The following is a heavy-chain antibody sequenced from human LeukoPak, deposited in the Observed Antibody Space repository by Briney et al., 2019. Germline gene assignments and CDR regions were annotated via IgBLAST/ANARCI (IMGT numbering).Heavy chain of an antibody. CDR2: ISSSSSYI. CDR1: VFTFNTYT. CDR3: ARDQGVHCSGGSCTAFDI. Sequence: GGSLRLSCAASVFTFNTYTLNGVRQAPGKGLEGVSSISSSSSYIYYSASVKGRFTISRDNAKKSLYLQMNSLRAEDTAVYYCARDQGVHCSGGSCTAFDIWGQGTMVTVSS. J-gene: IGHJ3*02. D-gene: IGHD2-15*01. V-gene: IGHV3-21*01.